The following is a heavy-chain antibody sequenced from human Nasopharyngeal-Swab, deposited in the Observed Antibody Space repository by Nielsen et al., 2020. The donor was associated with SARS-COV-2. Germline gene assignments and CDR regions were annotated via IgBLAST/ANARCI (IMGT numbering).Heavy chain of an antibody. Sequence: SETLSLTCTVSGGSVTNGALYWTWIWQSPGKGLEYIGDFFSSGVTKYNPSLKGRVAVRADTSKNQFSLHLTSVTAADTAVYFCARAFFYFDFWGQGIPVTVSS. V-gene: IGHV4-61*08. J-gene: IGHJ4*02. CDR1: GGSVTNGALY. CDR2: FFSSGVT. CDR3: ARAFFYFDF.